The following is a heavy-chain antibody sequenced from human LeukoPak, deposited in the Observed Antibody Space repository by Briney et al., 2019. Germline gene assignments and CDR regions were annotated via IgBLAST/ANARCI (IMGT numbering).Heavy chain of an antibody. CDR3: ARNPMVRGVFDY. V-gene: IGHV3-7*01. J-gene: IGHJ4*02. CDR1: GFTFRSYA. CDR2: IKQDGSEK. D-gene: IGHD3-10*01. Sequence: PGGSLRLSCAASGFTFRSYAMSWVRQAPGKGLEWVANIKQDGSEKYYVDSVKGRFTISRDNAKNSLYLQMNSLRAEDTAVYYCARNPMVRGVFDYWGQGTLVTVSS.